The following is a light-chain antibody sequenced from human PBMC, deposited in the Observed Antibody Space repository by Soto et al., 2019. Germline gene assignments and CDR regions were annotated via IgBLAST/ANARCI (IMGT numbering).Light chain of an antibody. CDR3: QQYDSFPPIS. Sequence: DIQMTQSPSSLSASVGDRVTITCQASHDITNSLNWYQQRLGEAPKLLIYDASNLQTGVPSRFSGTGSGTHFTFTISSLQPEDIGTYYCQQYDSFPPISFGPGTKVEIK. V-gene: IGKV1-33*01. CDR2: DAS. J-gene: IGKJ3*01. CDR1: HDITNS.